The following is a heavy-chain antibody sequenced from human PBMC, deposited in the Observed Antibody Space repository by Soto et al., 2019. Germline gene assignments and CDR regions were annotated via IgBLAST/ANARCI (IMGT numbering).Heavy chain of an antibody. D-gene: IGHD3-10*01. CDR1: GFSLSTSGVG. CDR3: AHRPYYGWDPPKNPGGFDY. V-gene: IGHV2-5*02. J-gene: IGHJ4*02. CDR2: IYWDDDK. Sequence: QITLKESGPTLVKPTQTLTLTCTFSGFSLSTSGVGVGWIRQPPGKALEWLALIYWDDDKRYSPSLKSRLTITKDTSKNQVVLTMTNMDPVDTATYFCAHRPYYGWDPPKNPGGFDYWGQGTLVTVSS.